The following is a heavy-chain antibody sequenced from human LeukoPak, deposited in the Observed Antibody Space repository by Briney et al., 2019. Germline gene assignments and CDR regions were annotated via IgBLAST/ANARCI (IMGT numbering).Heavy chain of an antibody. V-gene: IGHV3-7*01. CDR2: INQGGSDK. Sequence: PGGPLTLPCAASGFPYNVHWMSWLRQAPGRGLEWVANINQGGSDKYYVDSVKGRFTISRDNANNLLYLQMNSLRGEDTAVYYCTRDRSRAEDVWGQGTLVTVSS. CDR3: TRDRSRAEDV. CDR1: GFPYNVHW. D-gene: IGHD1-14*01. J-gene: IGHJ4*02.